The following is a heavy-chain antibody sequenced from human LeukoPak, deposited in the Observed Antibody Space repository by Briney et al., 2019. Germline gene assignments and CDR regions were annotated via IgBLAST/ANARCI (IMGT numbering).Heavy chain of an antibody. D-gene: IGHD5-18*01. V-gene: IGHV4-59*01. Sequence: SETLSLTCTVSGGSISSYYWSWIRKPPGRGLEWIGYIYYSGSTNYNPSLKSRGTISVDTSKNQFSLKLSSVTAADTAVYYCASGYSYGFDYWGQGTLVTVSS. CDR1: GGSISSYY. CDR2: IYYSGST. J-gene: IGHJ4*02. CDR3: ASGYSYGFDY.